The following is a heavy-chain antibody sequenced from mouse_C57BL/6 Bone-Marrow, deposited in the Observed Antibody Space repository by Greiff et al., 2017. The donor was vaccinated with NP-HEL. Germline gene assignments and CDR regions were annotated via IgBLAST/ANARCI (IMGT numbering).Heavy chain of an antibody. V-gene: IGHV1-64*01. CDR2: IHPNSGST. J-gene: IGHJ1*03. Sequence: QVQLQQPGAELVKPGASVKLSCKASSYTFTSYWMHWVKQRPGQGLEWIGMIHPNSGSTNYNEKFKSKATLTVDKSSSTAYMQLSSLTSEDSAVYYCEREAYWYFDVWGTGTTVTVAS. CDR3: EREAYWYFDV. CDR1: SYTFTSYW.